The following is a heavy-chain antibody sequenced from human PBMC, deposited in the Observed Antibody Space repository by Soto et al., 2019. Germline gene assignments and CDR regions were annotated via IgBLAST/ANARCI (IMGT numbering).Heavy chain of an antibody. CDR1: GGSLNDYY. V-gene: IGHV4-59*01. CDR2: TFHSGTT. J-gene: IGHJ4*02. CDR3: ARGAHENDPRHFDY. Sequence: SETLSLTCTVSGGSLNDYYWGWIRQATGKGLEWIGYTFHSGTTNYNPSLRSRTTISVDKSRKQFSLKLDSVTAADTAVYYFARGAHENDPRHFDYCGQGTQVTGSS. D-gene: IGHD1-1*01.